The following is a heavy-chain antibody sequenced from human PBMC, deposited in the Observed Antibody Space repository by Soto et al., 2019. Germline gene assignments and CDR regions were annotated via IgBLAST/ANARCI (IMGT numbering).Heavy chain of an antibody. D-gene: IGHD6-13*01. CDR3: ARGGASTWYDWFDP. CDR2: ISYSGNT. Sequence: SSETLSLTCTVSGGSISSFHWSWVRQPPGKGLESIGYISYSGNTNYNPSLKSRVTISAETSKNQLSLKLNSVTAADTAVYYCARGGASTWYDWFDPWGQGILVTVSS. J-gene: IGHJ5*02. V-gene: IGHV4-59*01. CDR1: GGSISSFH.